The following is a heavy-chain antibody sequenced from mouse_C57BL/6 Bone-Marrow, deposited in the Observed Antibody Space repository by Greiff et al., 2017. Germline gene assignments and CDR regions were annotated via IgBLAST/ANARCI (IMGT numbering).Heavy chain of an antibody. CDR2: IYPRSSNT. CDR1: GYTFTSYG. CDR3: ARDGIYYGNYGWFAY. J-gene: IGHJ3*01. D-gene: IGHD2-1*01. Sequence: QVQLQQSGAELARPGASVKLSCKASGYTFTSYGISWVKQRTGQGLEWIGEIYPRSSNTYYNEKFKGKATLTADKSSSTAYMELRSLTSEDSAVYFCARDGIYYGNYGWFAYWGQGTLVTVSA. V-gene: IGHV1-81*01.